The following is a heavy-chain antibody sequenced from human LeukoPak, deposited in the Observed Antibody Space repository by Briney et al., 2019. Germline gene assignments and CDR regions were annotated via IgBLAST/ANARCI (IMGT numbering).Heavy chain of an antibody. V-gene: IGHV4-39*07. CDR3: ARGPFGDYYMDV. CDR2: IYYSGST. D-gene: IGHD3-16*01. CDR1: GGPISSSSYY. Sequence: SETLSLTCTVSGGPISSSSYYWGWIRQPPGKGLEWIGSIYYSGSTYYNPSLKSRVTISVDTSKNQFSLKLSSVTAADTAVYYCARGPFGDYYMDVWGKGTTVTVSS. J-gene: IGHJ6*03.